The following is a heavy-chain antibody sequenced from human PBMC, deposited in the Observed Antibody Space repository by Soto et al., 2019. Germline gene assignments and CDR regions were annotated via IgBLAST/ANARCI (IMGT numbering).Heavy chain of an antibody. J-gene: IGHJ6*02. Sequence: SVKVSCKAPGGTFSSYAISWVRQAPGQGLEWMGGIIPIFGTANYAQKFQGRVTITADESTSTAYMELSSLRSEDTAVYYCARGNTIFGVVIPYYYGMDVWGQGTTVTVSS. D-gene: IGHD3-3*01. CDR2: IIPIFGTA. CDR3: ARGNTIFGVVIPYYYGMDV. V-gene: IGHV1-69*13. CDR1: GGTFSSYA.